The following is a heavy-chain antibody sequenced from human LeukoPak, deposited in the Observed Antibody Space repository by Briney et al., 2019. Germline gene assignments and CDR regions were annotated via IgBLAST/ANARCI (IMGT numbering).Heavy chain of an antibody. CDR2: IWFGGISK. CDR1: GFTFSNDW. D-gene: IGHD2/OR15-2a*01. V-gene: IGHV3-33*08. J-gene: IGHJ3*01. Sequence: PGGSLRLSCAASGFTFSNDWMSWVRQVPGKGLEWVAAIWFGGISKYYADSVKGGLTISRDNSKNPLYLQLNSLSAEDTAVYYCARDLDDSTPFGAFDLWGQGTMVTFSS. CDR3: ARDLDDSTPFGAFDL.